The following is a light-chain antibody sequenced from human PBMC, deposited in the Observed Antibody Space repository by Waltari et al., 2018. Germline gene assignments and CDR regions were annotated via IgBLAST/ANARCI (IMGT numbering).Light chain of an antibody. CDR2: DAS. V-gene: IGKV1-33*01. Sequence: DIQFTQSPSSLSASVGERVTITCQASQPITNYLNWYQQKPGKATELLIYDASKLQTGAPSRFSGSQSGTEFSFTIGSLQPEDVATYYCQRYDNLPVFAFGPGTKVNVK. J-gene: IGKJ3*01. CDR1: QPITNY. CDR3: QRYDNLPVFA.